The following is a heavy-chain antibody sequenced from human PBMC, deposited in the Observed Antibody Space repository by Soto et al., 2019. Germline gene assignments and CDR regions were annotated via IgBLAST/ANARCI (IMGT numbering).Heavy chain of an antibody. CDR2: ISSNGGST. Sequence: VQLVESGGGLVQPGGSLRLSCAASGFTFSSYAMHWVRQAPGKGLEYVSAISSNGGSTYYANSVKGRFTISRDNSKNTLYLQMGSLRAEDMAVYYCARDGTFTDRFDYWGQGTLVTVSS. CDR3: ARDGTFTDRFDY. D-gene: IGHD1-26*01. J-gene: IGHJ4*02. CDR1: GFTFSSYA. V-gene: IGHV3-64*01.